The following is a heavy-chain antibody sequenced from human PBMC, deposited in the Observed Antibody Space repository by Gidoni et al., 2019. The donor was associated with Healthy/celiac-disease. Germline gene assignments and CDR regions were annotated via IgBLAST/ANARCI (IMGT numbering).Heavy chain of an antibody. D-gene: IGHD1-26*01. CDR3: AMGNWYFDL. CDR2: IYHSGST. V-gene: IGHV4-38-2*01. CDR1: GYSISSGYY. Sequence: QVQLQESGPGLVKPSETLSLTCAVSGYSISSGYYWGWIRQPPGKGLEWIGSIYHSGSTYYNPSLKSRVTTSVDTSKNQFSLKLSSVTAADTAVYYCAMGNWYFDLWGRGTLVTVSS. J-gene: IGHJ2*01.